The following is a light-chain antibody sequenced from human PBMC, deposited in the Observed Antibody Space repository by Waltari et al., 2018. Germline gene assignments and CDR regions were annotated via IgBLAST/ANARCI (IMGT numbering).Light chain of an antibody. CDR1: QNVFYSSSDKYY. CDR2: GAS. V-gene: IGKV4-1*01. CDR3: QQYYSPPPNT. J-gene: IGKJ2*01. Sequence: DIVMTQSPDVLAVTLGERATINCTSSQNVFYSSSDKYYVAWFQQKTGRPPKLLIYGASTLEARVPERFSGSGSGTEFSLTITNLQAEDVAVYYCQQYYSPPPNTFGQGTKLEI.